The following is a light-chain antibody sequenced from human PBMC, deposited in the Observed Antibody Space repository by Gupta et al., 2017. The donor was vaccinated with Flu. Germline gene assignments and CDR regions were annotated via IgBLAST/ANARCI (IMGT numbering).Light chain of an antibody. J-gene: IGKJ5*01. CDR1: QSVGSY. CDR3: QQRSDWPPIT. V-gene: IGKV3-11*01. CDR2: GAS. Sequence: EIVLTQSPATLSLSPGERATLSCRASQSVGSYLAWYQQRPGQAPRLLIYGASNRATGIPARFSGSGSGTEFTLTISSREPEDFAIYYCQQRSDWPPITFGQGTRLEI.